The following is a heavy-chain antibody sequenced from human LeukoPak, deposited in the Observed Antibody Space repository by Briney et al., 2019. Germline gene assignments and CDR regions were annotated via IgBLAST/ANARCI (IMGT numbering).Heavy chain of an antibody. V-gene: IGHV1-69*01. D-gene: IGHD1-26*01. CDR2: IIPIFGTA. CDR1: GGTFSSYA. Sequence: ASVTVSCKASGGTFSSYAISWVRQAPGQGLEWMGGIIPIFGTANYAQKFQGRVTITADESTSTAYMELSSLRSEDTAVYYCASGGGSYSYYFDYWGQGTLVTVSS. CDR3: ASGGGSYSYYFDY. J-gene: IGHJ4*02.